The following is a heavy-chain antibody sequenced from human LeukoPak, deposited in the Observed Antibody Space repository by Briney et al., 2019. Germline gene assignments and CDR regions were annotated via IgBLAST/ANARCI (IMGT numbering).Heavy chain of an antibody. V-gene: IGHV3-48*03. CDR3: ARVGSRGYYFDY. J-gene: IGHJ4*02. Sequence: PGGSLRLSCAASGFTLSSYEMNWVRLAPGKGLEWISYISRTGNSIYYADSVKGRFTISRDSAKNSLYLQRNSLRAEYTAVYYCARVGSRGYYFDYWGQGTLVSVSS. D-gene: IGHD1-26*01. CDR1: GFTLSSYE. CDR2: ISRTGNSI.